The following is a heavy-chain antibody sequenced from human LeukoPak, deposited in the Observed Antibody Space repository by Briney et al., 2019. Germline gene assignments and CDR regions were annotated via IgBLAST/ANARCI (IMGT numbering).Heavy chain of an antibody. Sequence: GGSLRLSCAASGFTFSNAWMSWVCQAPGKGLEWVGRIKSKTDGGTTDYAAPVKGRFTISRDDSKNTLYLQMNSLKTEHTAVYYCTASYYDFWSAPTSDYWGQGTLVTVSS. D-gene: IGHD3-3*01. V-gene: IGHV3-15*01. CDR1: GFTFSNAW. CDR3: TASYYDFWSAPTSDY. CDR2: IKSKTDGGTT. J-gene: IGHJ4*02.